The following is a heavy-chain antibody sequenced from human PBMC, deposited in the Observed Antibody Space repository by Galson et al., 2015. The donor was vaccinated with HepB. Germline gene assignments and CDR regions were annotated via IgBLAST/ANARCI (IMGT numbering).Heavy chain of an antibody. V-gene: IGHV1-69*13. D-gene: IGHD1-1*01. CDR2: IIPIFGTA. CDR3: ARSGGTTGGGPRDY. J-gene: IGHJ4*02. CDR1: GGTFSSYA. Sequence: SVKVSCKASGGTFSSYAISWVRQAPGQGLEWMGGIIPIFGTANYAQKFQGRVTITADEPTSTAYMELSSLRSEDTAVYYCARSGGTTGGGPRDYWGQGTLVTVSS.